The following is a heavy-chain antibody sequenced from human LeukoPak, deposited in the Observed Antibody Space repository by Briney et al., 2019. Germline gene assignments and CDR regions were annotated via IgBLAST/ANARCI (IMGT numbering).Heavy chain of an antibody. CDR1: GYTFTGYY. J-gene: IGHJ4*02. V-gene: IGHV1-2*02. CDR3: ASSVWVHYYDSSGYYDDFDY. Sequence: ASVKVSCKASGYTFTGYYMHWVRQAPGQGLEWMGWINPNSGGTNYAQKFQGRVTMTRDTSISTAYMELSRLRSDDTAVYYCASSVWVHYYDSSGYYDDFDYWGQGTLVTVSS. D-gene: IGHD3-22*01. CDR2: INPNSGGT.